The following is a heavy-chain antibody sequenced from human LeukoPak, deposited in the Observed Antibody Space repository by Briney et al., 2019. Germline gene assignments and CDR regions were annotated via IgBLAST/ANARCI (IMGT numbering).Heavy chain of an antibody. CDR2: IIAYNGNT. Sequence: GASVKVSCKXSDYTFTRYGINWVRQSPGQGLEWMGWIIAYNGNTNYAQKFQGRVTMTTDTSTSTAYLEVRSLRSDDTAVYYCAREGYGGWYLYNWFDPWGQGTLVTVSS. CDR3: AREGYGGWYLYNWFDP. CDR1: DYTFTRYG. J-gene: IGHJ5*02. V-gene: IGHV1-18*01. D-gene: IGHD6-19*01.